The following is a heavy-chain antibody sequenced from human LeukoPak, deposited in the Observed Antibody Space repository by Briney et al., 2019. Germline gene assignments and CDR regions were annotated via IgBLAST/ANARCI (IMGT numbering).Heavy chain of an antibody. J-gene: IGHJ6*02. Sequence: SETLSLTCTVSGGSISSYYWSWIRQPPGKGLEWIGYIYYSGSTNYNPSLKSRVTISVDTSKHQFSLKLSSVTAADTAVYYCARAGRVAYYYDSSGYPAGSGYGMDVWGQGTTVTVSS. CDR1: GGSISSYY. V-gene: IGHV4-59*01. CDR3: ARAGRVAYYYDSSGYPAGSGYGMDV. CDR2: IYYSGST. D-gene: IGHD3-22*01.